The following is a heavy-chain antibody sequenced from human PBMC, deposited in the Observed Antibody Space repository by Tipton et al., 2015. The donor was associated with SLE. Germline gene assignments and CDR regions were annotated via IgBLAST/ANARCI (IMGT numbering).Heavy chain of an antibody. CDR3: ASGRVAGFDY. J-gene: IGHJ4*02. Sequence: QLVQSGGGLVQPGGSLRLSCAASGFTFSSYGMHWVRQAPGKGLEWVSYISSSGSTIYYADSVKGRFTISRDNAKNSLYLQMNSLRAEDTAVYYCASGRVAGFDYWGQGTLVTVSS. V-gene: IGHV3-48*03. CDR1: GFTFSSYG. D-gene: IGHD6-19*01. CDR2: ISSSGSTI.